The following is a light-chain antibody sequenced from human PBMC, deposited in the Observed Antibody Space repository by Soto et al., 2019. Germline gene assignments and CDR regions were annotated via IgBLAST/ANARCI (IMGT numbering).Light chain of an antibody. CDR3: QQYGSSPRT. Sequence: DIQMTQSPSSLSASVGDRVIITCRASGRVSTYLNWYQQKPGKAPSLLIHSAYTLQGGVPSRFTGSGSGTDFTLTISRLEPEDFAVYCCQQYGSSPRTFGQGTKVEIK. V-gene: IGKV1-39*01. CDR2: SAY. CDR1: GRVSTY. J-gene: IGKJ1*01.